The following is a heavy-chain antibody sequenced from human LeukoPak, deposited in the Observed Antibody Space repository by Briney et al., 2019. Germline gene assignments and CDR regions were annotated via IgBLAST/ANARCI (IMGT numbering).Heavy chain of an antibody. D-gene: IGHD3-22*01. V-gene: IGHV3-74*01. Sequence: PGGSLRLSCAASGFTFSSYWMHWVRQAPGKGLVWVSRINSDGSSTSYADSVKGRFTISGDNIKNTLYLQMNSLRAEDTAVYYCARGAVVVSLLDYWGQGTLVTVSS. CDR1: GFTFSSYW. CDR2: INSDGSST. CDR3: ARGAVVVSLLDY. J-gene: IGHJ4*02.